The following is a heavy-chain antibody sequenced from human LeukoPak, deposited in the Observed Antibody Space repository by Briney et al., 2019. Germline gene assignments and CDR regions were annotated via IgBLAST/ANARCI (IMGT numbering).Heavy chain of an antibody. CDR1: GFTVSSNY. CDR3: ARDYGVAEGY. Sequence: PGGSLRLSCAAFGFTVSSNYMSWVRQAPGKGPEWVSVIYSGGSTYYADSVKGRFTISRDNSKNTLYLQMNSLRAEDTAVYYCARDYGVAEGYWGQGTLDTVSS. J-gene: IGHJ4*02. D-gene: IGHD6-19*01. CDR2: IYSGGST. V-gene: IGHV3-53*01.